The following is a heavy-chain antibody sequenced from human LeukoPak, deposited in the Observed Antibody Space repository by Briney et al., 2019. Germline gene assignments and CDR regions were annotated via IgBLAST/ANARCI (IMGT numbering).Heavy chain of an antibody. Sequence: SETLSLTCAVSGYSISSGYYWGWIRQPPGKGLEWIGRIYSSGTTNYNPSLKSRVTMSVDTSKNQFSLRLNSVTAADTAVYYCARGTDSSGFYNSYFDPWGQGTLVTVSS. CDR1: GYSISSGYY. J-gene: IGHJ5*02. V-gene: IGHV4-38-2*01. CDR2: IYSSGTT. CDR3: ARGTDSSGFYNSYFDP. D-gene: IGHD3-22*01.